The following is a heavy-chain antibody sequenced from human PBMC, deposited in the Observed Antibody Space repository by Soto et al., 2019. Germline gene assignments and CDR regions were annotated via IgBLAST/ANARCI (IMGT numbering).Heavy chain of an antibody. CDR3: ASRRGYSGYEADYYYYGMDV. CDR1: GGTFSSYA. CDR2: IIPIFGTA. J-gene: IGHJ6*04. V-gene: IGHV1-69*01. D-gene: IGHD5-12*01. Sequence: QVQLVQSGAEVKKHGSSVKVSCKASGGTFSSYAISWVRQAPGQGLEWMGGIIPIFGTANYAQKFQGRVTITADESTSTAYMELSSLRSEDTAVYYCASRRGYSGYEADYYYYGMDVWGKGTTVTVSS.